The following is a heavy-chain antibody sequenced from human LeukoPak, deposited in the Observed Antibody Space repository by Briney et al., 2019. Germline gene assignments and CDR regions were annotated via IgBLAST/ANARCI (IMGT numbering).Heavy chain of an antibody. D-gene: IGHD4-17*01. CDR3: ARGVGYYGDLDY. CDR2: IIPIFGTA. J-gene: IGHJ4*02. V-gene: IGHV1-69*05. Sequence: RASVKVSCKASGGTFSSYAISWVRQAPGQGLEWMGGIIPIFGTANYAQKFLGRVTITTDVSTSTAYMELSSLRSEDTAVYYCARGVGYYGDLDYWGQGTLVTVSS. CDR1: GGTFSSYA.